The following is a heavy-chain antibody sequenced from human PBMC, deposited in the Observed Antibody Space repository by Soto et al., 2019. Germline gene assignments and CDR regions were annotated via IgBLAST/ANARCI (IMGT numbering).Heavy chain of an antibody. CDR1: GESISSSSYY. V-gene: IGHV4-39*01. D-gene: IGHD2-21*02. CDR3: ARQRTTVVTQAYFDH. CDR2: IYYSGRT. Sequence: SETLSLTCIVSGESISSSSYYWGWIRQPPGKGLEWIGSIYYSGRTYYNPSFKSRVTISIDTSKNQFSLKLSSVTAADTAVYYCARQRTTVVTQAYFDHWGQGARVSV. J-gene: IGHJ4*02.